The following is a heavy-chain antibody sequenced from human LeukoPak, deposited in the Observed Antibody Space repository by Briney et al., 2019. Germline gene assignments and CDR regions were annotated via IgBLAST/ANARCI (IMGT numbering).Heavy chain of an antibody. D-gene: IGHD1-14*01. V-gene: IGHV3-53*05. J-gene: IGHJ4*02. CDR1: GVSFSSNC. CDR3: AKDEPWDY. CDR2: IYSDGSA. Sequence: PGGSLRLSCAASGVSFSSNCMSWVRQALGKGLECGSLIYSDGSAYYADSVKGRFTIDRDNSKNTLYLQMNSLRAEDTAVYYCAKDEPWDYWGQGTLVTVSS.